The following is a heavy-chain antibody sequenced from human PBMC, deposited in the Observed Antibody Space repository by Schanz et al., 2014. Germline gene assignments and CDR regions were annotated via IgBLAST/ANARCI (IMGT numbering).Heavy chain of an antibody. V-gene: IGHV3-11*06. CDR2: ISSSSSYT. D-gene: IGHD1-1*01. CDR1: GFTFSDYY. Sequence: SLRLSFSASGFTFSDYYIRWIRQAPGTGLAWVSDISSSSSYTDYADSVKGRFTISRDNAKKSLYLQRNSLRVEDTAVYDCDRGGRTGWPHTRFDPWGQGTGVDVSS. CDR3: DRGGRTGWPHTRFDP. J-gene: IGHJ5*02.